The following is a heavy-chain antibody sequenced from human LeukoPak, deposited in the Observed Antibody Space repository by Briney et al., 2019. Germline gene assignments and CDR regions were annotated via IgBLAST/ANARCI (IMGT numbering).Heavy chain of an antibody. CDR3: ARARSNSIDY. CDR1: GGSISSNNW. CDR2: IYHSGSP. D-gene: IGHD2/OR15-2a*01. Sequence: TSGTLSLTCAVSGGSISSNNWWGWVRQPPGKGLEWIGEIYHSGSPNYNPSLKSRVTISVDKSRNHFSLKLSSVTAADTALYYCARARSNSIDYWGQGTLVTVSS. V-gene: IGHV4-4*02. J-gene: IGHJ4*02.